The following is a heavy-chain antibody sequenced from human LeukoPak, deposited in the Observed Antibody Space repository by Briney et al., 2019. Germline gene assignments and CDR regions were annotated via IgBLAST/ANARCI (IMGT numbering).Heavy chain of an antibody. CDR1: GGSISSSSYY. V-gene: IGHV4-39*01. J-gene: IGHJ4*02. CDR2: IYYSGST. D-gene: IGHD6-13*01. CDR3: ARHYSSGSSPFDY. Sequence: PSETLSLTCTVSGGSISSSSYYWGWIRQPPGKGLEWIGSIYYSGSTYYNPSLKSRVTISVDTSKNQFSLKLSSVTAADTAVYYCARHYSSGSSPFDYWGQGTLVTVSS.